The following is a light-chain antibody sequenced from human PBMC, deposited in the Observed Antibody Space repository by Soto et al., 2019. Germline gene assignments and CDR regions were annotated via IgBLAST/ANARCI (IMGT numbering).Light chain of an antibody. CDR1: SGSIASKY. V-gene: IGLV6-57*04. CDR2: EHN. CDR3: QSYDSTDIV. Sequence: NFMLTQPHSVSESPGKTATISCTRSSGSIASKYVQWYQQRPGSAPTTVIFEHNQRPSGVPDRFYGSIDTSSNSASLTISGLRTEDEADYYCQSYDSTDIVFGGGTKLTVL. J-gene: IGLJ3*02.